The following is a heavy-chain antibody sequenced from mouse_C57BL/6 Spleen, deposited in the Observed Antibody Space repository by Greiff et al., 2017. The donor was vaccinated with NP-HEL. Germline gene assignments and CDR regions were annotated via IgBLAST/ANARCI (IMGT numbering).Heavy chain of an antibody. Sequence: QVQLQQSGPELVKPGASVKISCKASGYAFSSSWMNWVKQRPGKGLEWIGRIYPGDGDTNYNGKFKGKATLAADKSSSTAYMQLSSLTSEDSAVYYCAHDGYYENAMDYWGQGTSVTVSS. CDR1: GYAFSSSW. D-gene: IGHD2-3*01. V-gene: IGHV1-82*01. J-gene: IGHJ4*01. CDR3: AHDGYYENAMDY. CDR2: IYPGDGDT.